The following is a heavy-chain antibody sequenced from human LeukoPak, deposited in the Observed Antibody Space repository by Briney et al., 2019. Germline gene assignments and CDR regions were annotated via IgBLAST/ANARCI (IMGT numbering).Heavy chain of an antibody. CDR2: ISYDGSNK. CDR1: GFTFSSYG. D-gene: IGHD6-13*01. Sequence: GGSLRLSCAASGFTFSSYGMPWVRQAPGKGLEWVAVISYDGSNKYYADSVKGRFTISRDNSKNTLYLQMNSLRAEDTAVYYCARDTSSSLYYYYGMDVWGQGTTVTVSS. V-gene: IGHV3-30*03. J-gene: IGHJ6*02. CDR3: ARDTSSSLYYYYGMDV.